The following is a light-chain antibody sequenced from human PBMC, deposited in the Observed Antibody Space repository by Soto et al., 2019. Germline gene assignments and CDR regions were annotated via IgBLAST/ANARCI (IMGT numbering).Light chain of an antibody. CDR2: ATS. CDR1: QSISTY. V-gene: IGKV1-39*01. J-gene: IGKJ1*01. Sequence: DIHFTHSPSSLSASLGYIFTITFRSSQSISTYLIWYQQKPGKAPKLLIYATSSLQSGVPSRFSGSGSGTDFTLTISSLQPEDFATYYCQQSYSTPPGTFGQGTKVDIK. CDR3: QQSYSTPPGT.